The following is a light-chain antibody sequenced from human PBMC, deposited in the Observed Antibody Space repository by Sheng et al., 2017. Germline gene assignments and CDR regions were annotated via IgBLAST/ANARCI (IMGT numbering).Light chain of an antibody. Sequence: IQMTQSPSSLSASVGGRVTITCRAGQDISNYLAWYQQKPGKVPKLLIYTAYTLQSGVPSRFSGSGSGTDFTLTISSLQPEDVATYYCQQYAVFPPYTFGQGTNLEMK. CDR3: QQYAVFPPYT. CDR2: TAY. J-gene: IGKJ2*01. V-gene: IGKV1-27*01. CDR1: QDISNY.